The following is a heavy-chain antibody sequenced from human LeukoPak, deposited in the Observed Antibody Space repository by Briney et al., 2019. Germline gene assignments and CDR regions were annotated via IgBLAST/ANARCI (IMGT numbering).Heavy chain of an antibody. Sequence: GGSLRLSCVISGFTFTNYAIHWVRQAPGKGLEYVSAVSDNGGTTYYANSVKGRFTISGDNSKNTVFLQMGSLRPEDMGVYYCARGQRTPPDYFDYWGQGTLVTVSS. CDR2: VSDNGGTT. CDR1: GFTFTNYA. J-gene: IGHJ4*02. D-gene: IGHD1-1*01. CDR3: ARGQRTPPDYFDY. V-gene: IGHV3-64*01.